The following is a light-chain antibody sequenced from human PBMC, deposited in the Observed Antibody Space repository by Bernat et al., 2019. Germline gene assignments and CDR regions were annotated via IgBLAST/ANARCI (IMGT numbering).Light chain of an antibody. CDR1: RSVSSN. V-gene: IGKV3-15*01. CDR3: QQYNNWPPWT. CDR2: GAS. J-gene: IGKJ1*01. Sequence: EIVMTQSPATLSVSPGERATPSCRASRSVSSNLAWYQQKPGQAPRLLIYGASTRATGVPARFSGSGSGTEFTLTISSLQSEDFAVYYCQQYNNWPPWTFGQGTKVEIK.